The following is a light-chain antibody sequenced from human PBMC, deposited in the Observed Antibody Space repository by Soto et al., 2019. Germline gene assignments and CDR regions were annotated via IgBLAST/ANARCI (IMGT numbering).Light chain of an antibody. CDR1: QSVSSY. CDR2: DAS. V-gene: IGKV3-11*01. J-gene: IGKJ1*01. Sequence: EILFTQAPPNPFFFFGEKAPPSPRASQSVSSYLARYQQKPGQAPRLLIYDASNRATGIPARFSGSGSGTDFTLTISSLEPEDFAVYYCQQRSNWPPSFGQGTKVDIK. CDR3: QQRSNWPPS.